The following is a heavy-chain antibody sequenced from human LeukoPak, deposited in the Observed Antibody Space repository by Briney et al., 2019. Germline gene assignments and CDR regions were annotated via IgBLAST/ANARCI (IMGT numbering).Heavy chain of an antibody. V-gene: IGHV4-39*01. CDR2: IYYSGST. Sequence: SETLSLTCTVSGGSISSSSYYWGWIRQPPGKGLEWIGSIYYSGSTYYNPSLKSRVTISVDTSKNQFSLKLSSVTAADTAVYYCARNNGDIVVVPAAPRYYYYYMDVWGKGTTVTVSS. D-gene: IGHD2-2*01. CDR1: GGSISSSSYY. CDR3: ARNNGDIVVVPAAPRYYYYYMDV. J-gene: IGHJ6*03.